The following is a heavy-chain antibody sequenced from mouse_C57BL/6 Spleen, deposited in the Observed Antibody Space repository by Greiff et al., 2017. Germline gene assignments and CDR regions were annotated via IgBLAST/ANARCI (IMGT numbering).Heavy chain of an antibody. J-gene: IGHJ1*03. Sequence: EVKLMESGGGLVKPGGSLKLSCAASGFTFSDYGMHWVRQAPEKGLEWVAYISSGSSTIYYADTVKGRFTISRDNAKNTLFLQMTSLRSEDTAMYYCARNYGSSWLCWYFDVWGTGTTVTVSS. CDR3: ARNYGSSWLCWYFDV. V-gene: IGHV5-17*01. CDR2: ISSGSSTI. CDR1: GFTFSDYG. D-gene: IGHD1-1*01.